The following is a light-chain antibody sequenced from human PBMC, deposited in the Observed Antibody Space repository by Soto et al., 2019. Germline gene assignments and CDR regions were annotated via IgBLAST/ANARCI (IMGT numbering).Light chain of an antibody. CDR2: DAS. Sequence: DIQMTHSPSTLSASVGDIVTITCRASQSIRPWLAWYQQRPGKAPKLLIYDASTLESGVPSRFSCSGSGTEFTLTITSLQSDDFATYYCHQYKSYSAITFGGGTKLDIK. CDR3: HQYKSYSAIT. CDR1: QSIRPW. J-gene: IGKJ4*01. V-gene: IGKV1-5*01.